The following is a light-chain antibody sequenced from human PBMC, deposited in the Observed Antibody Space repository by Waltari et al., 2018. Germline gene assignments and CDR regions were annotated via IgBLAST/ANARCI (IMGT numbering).Light chain of an antibody. V-gene: IGLV2-14*01. CDR2: EVI. J-gene: IGLJ1*01. Sequence: QSALTQPASVSGSPGQSITISCSGTDSDVGAYDFVSWYQQHPGKAPHLIIYEVINRPSGISYRFPASKSGNTASLTISGLQAEDEADYYCSSYTTSSAPGVFGTGTRVTVL. CDR3: SSYTTSSAPGV. CDR1: DSDVGAYDF.